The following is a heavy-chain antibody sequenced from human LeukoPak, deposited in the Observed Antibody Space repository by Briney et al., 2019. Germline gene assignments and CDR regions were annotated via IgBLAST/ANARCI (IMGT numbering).Heavy chain of an antibody. CDR3: AIDFSSSSTVYYYYYMDV. CDR1: GGSFSGYY. J-gene: IGHJ6*03. D-gene: IGHD6-6*01. Sequence: SETLSLTCAVYGGSFSGYYWSWIRQPPGNGLEWSGEINHSGSTNYHPSPKSRVTISVDTSKNQFSLKLSSVTAADTAIYYCAIDFSSSSTVYYYYYMDVWGKGTTVTVSS. CDR2: INHSGST. V-gene: IGHV4-34*01.